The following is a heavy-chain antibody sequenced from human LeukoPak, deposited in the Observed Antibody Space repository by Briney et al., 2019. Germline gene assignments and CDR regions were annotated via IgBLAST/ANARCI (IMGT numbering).Heavy chain of an antibody. CDR3: ASARSTVPAAMGY. D-gene: IGHD2-2*01. CDR2: IIPIFGTA. CDR1: GGTFSSYA. V-gene: IGHV1-69*13. Sequence: SVKVSCKASGGTFSSYAISWVRQAPGQGLEWMGGIIPIFGTANYAQKFQGRVTITADESTSTAYMELSSLRSEDTAVYYCASARSTVPAAMGYWGQGTLVTVSS. J-gene: IGHJ4*02.